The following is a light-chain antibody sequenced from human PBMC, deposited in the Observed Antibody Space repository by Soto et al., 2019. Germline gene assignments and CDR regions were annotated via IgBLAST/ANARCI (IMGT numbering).Light chain of an antibody. CDR1: QSVSSY. CDR2: DAS. V-gene: IGKV3-11*01. J-gene: IGKJ4*01. Sequence: EIVLTQSPATLSLSPGERATLSCRASQSVSSYLAWYQQKPGQAPRLLIYDASNRATGIPARFSGSGSGTDFTPTISSLEPEDFAVYYCQQRSNWPLTFGG. CDR3: QQRSNWPLT.